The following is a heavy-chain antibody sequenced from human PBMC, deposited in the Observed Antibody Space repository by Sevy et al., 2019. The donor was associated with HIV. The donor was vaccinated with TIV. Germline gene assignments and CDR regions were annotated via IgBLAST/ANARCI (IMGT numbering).Heavy chain of an antibody. Sequence: GGSLRLSCAAYGFSFSGSDMHWVRQSTGKGLEWISSIGTLDDTFYAESVKGRLTISRDNGKSSLYLQMNTLRVGDTARYYCVRGLQSHCDRTACPLDHWGQGTLVTVSS. V-gene: IGHV3-13*04. CDR3: VRGLQSHCDRTACPLDH. J-gene: IGHJ4*02. CDR2: IGTLDDT. D-gene: IGHD2-21*01. CDR1: GFSFSGSD.